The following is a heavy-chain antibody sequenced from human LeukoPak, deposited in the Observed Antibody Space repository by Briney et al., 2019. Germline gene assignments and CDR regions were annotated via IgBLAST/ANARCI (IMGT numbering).Heavy chain of an antibody. V-gene: IGHV4-59*08. CDR3: ARWQYTISSGWFDP. D-gene: IGHD6-6*01. CDR2: IYYSGGT. CDR1: GGSISSFY. Sequence: SETLSLTCTISGGSISSFYWGWIRQPPGKGLEWIGSIYYSGGTNYNPSLKSRVTISVDTSKIQFSLKLSSVTAADTAVYYCARWQYTISSGWFDPWGQGTLVTVSS. J-gene: IGHJ5*02.